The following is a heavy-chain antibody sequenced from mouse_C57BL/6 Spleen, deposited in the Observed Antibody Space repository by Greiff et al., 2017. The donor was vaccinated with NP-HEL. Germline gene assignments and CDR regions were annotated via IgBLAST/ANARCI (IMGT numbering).Heavy chain of an antibody. CDR1: GYTFTSYW. J-gene: IGHJ2*01. CDR3: ARKETGPFDY. CDR2: IDPSDSYT. D-gene: IGHD4-1*01. Sequence: QVQLQQPGAELVRPGTSVKLSCKASGYTFTSYWLHWVKQRPGQGLEWIGVIDPSDSYTNYNQKFKGKATLTVDTSSSTAYMQLSSLTSEDSAVYYCARKETGPFDYWGQGTTLTVSS. V-gene: IGHV1-59*01.